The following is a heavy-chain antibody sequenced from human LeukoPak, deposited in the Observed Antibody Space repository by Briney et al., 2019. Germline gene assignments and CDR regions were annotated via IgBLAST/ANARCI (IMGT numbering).Heavy chain of an antibody. CDR3: ARDERAARGLFWFDP. Sequence: SETLSLTRTVYAGSISSHYWSWNRQPPGKGLEWIGYIYYIGSTNYNPSLKSRVAISVDTSKNQFSLKLSCVTAAYTAVYYCARDERAARGLFWFDPWGQGTLVTVSS. CDR1: AGSISSHY. V-gene: IGHV4-59*11. J-gene: IGHJ5*02. D-gene: IGHD6-13*01. CDR2: IYYIGST.